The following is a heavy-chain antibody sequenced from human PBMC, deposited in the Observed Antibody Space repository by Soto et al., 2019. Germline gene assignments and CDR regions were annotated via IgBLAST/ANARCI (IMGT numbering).Heavy chain of an antibody. D-gene: IGHD4-17*01. Sequence: EVQLLESGGGLVQPGGSLRLSCAASGFTFSTYAMSWVRQAPGRGLEWVSAISGSGGSTYYADSVKGRFTISRDNSKNTLYLQMNSLRADDTAVYYCAKNYGGGHDYWGQGTLVTVSS. CDR3: AKNYGGGHDY. J-gene: IGHJ4*02. CDR2: ISGSGGST. CDR1: GFTFSTYA. V-gene: IGHV3-23*01.